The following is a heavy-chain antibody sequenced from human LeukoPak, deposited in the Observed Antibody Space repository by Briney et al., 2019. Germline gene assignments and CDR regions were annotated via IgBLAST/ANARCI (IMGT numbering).Heavy chain of an antibody. J-gene: IGHJ6*02. CDR3: ARSGTSRYYFYGMDV. Sequence: SETLSLTCTVSGGSISSYCWNWIRQPPGKGLEWIGYIYYTGSTNYNPSLKSRVTISVDTSKNQFSLKLNSVTATDTAVYYCARSGTSRYYFYGMDVWGQGTTVTVSS. D-gene: IGHD3-9*01. CDR1: GGSISSYC. CDR2: IYYTGST. V-gene: IGHV4-59*08.